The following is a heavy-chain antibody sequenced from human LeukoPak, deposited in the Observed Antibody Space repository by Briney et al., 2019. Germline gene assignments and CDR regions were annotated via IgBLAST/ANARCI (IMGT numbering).Heavy chain of an antibody. D-gene: IGHD5-18*01. CDR2: IYYSGST. Sequence: SETLSLTCTVSGGSINSYYWSWIRQPPGKGLEWIGYIYYSGSTNYNPSLKSRVTISVDTSKNHFSLKLSSVTAADTAVYYCARSGSRYGADAFDIWGRGTMVTVSS. V-gene: IGHV4-59*08. CDR3: ARSGSRYGADAFDI. CDR1: GGSINSYY. J-gene: IGHJ3*02.